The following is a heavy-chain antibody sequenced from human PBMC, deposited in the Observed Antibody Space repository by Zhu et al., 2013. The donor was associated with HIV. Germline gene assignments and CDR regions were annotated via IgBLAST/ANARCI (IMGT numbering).Heavy chain of an antibody. CDR2: INPLTGGT. CDR1: GYTFTSYY. J-gene: IGHJ6*02. D-gene: IGHD1-1*01. Sequence: QVQLIQSASAVAKPGASVRLACATSGYTFTSYYLHWVRRAPGQHFEWMGEINPLTGGTTYGQNFQGRVAMTTETSTHTVYMDLKSLSMDDTAVYFCTRTTAVTMFSMIVGHYYYAMDIWGQGTTLIVS. CDR3: TRTTAVTMFSMIVGHYYYAMDI. V-gene: IGHV1-2*02.